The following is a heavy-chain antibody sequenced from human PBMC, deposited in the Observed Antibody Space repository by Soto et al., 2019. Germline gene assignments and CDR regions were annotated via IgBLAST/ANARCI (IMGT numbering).Heavy chain of an antibody. D-gene: IGHD6-19*01. CDR3: AKDTSGWLDAFDI. Sequence: GGSLRLSCAASGFTFSTYGMHWVCQAPGKGLEWVAVISYDGSNRYYADSVKGRFTISRDNSKNTLYLQMNSLRAEDTAVYYCAKDTSGWLDAFDIWGQGTMVTVSS. CDR2: ISYDGSNR. CDR1: GFTFSTYG. J-gene: IGHJ3*02. V-gene: IGHV3-30*18.